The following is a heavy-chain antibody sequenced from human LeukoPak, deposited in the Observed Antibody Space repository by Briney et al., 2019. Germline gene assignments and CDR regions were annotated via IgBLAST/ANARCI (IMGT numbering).Heavy chain of an antibody. Sequence: SGTLSLTCAVSVGSINSGNWWSWVRQSPGKGLEWIGEIYHNGAPNYNPSLKSRVTISADTFKNHFSLKMTSVTAADTAVYYCATAPILRGEGGEHYKYGMDVWGQGTTVIVSS. D-gene: IGHD2-2*02. J-gene: IGHJ6*02. CDR3: ATAPILRGEGGEHYKYGMDV. CDR2: IYHNGAP. CDR1: VGSINSGNW. V-gene: IGHV4-4*02.